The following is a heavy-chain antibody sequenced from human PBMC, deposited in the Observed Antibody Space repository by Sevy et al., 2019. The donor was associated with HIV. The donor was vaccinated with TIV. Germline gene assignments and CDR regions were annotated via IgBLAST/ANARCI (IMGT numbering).Heavy chain of an antibody. Sequence: GGSLRLSCAASGFTFSSYGMHWVRQAPGKGLEWVALFWYDGSSKYYADSVKGRFTISRDNSKNMLYLQMNSLRAEDTAVYYCASGAYYYASRTENFDYWGQGTLVTVSS. CDR3: ASGAYYYASRTENFDY. V-gene: IGHV3-33*01. J-gene: IGHJ4*02. CDR1: GFTFSSYG. D-gene: IGHD3-10*01. CDR2: FWYDGSSK.